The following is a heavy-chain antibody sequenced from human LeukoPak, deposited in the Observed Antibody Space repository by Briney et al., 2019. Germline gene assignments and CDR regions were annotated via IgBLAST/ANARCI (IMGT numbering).Heavy chain of an antibody. V-gene: IGHV3-23*01. D-gene: IGHD6-19*01. CDR2: IDYDGGSG. CDR3: TRNSGWYGLS. CDR1: GFTLSSYE. Sequence: PGGSLRLSCTVSGFTLSSYEMSWIRQAPGKGLERVSSIDYDGGSGHYADSVKGRFTISRDNSNNTLFLHLNSLRGEDTAVYYCTRNSGWYGLSWGQGTLVTVSS. J-gene: IGHJ1*01.